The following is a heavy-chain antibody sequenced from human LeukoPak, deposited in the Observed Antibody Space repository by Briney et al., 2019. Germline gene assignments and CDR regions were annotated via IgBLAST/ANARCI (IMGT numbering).Heavy chain of an antibody. D-gene: IGHD5-12*01. V-gene: IGHV3-11*04. CDR2: ISSSGSTI. CDR1: GFTFSDYY. Sequence: GGSLRLSCAASGFTFSDYYMSWIRQAPGKGLERVSYISSSGSTIYYADSVKGRFTISRDNAKNSLYLQMNSLRAEDTAVYYCARDTSFRGYSGYAKYYFDYWGQGTLVSVSS. J-gene: IGHJ4*02. CDR3: ARDTSFRGYSGYAKYYFDY.